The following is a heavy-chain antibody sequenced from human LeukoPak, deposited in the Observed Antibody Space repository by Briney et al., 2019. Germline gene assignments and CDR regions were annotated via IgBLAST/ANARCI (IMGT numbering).Heavy chain of an antibody. CDR1: GYTFTSYG. Sequence: ASVKVSCKASGYTFTSYGISWVRQAPGQGLEWMGWISAYNGNTNYAQKLQGRVTMTTDTSTSTAYMELRSLRSDDTAVYYCARDRALVPEMATKESDYWGQGTLVTVSS. D-gene: IGHD5-24*01. CDR3: ARDRALVPEMATKESDY. V-gene: IGHV1-18*01. J-gene: IGHJ4*02. CDR2: ISAYNGNT.